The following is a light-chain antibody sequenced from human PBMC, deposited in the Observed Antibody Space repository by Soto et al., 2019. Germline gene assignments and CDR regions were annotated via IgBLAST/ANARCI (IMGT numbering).Light chain of an antibody. Sequence: DIQMTQSPSSVSASVGDRLTITCRASRDISNSLAWYQQTPGKAPKLLLRGASSLHRGVPSRFSGGGAGTEFTLTISSLQPEDFATYYCQQTSAFPRTFGQGPRWISN. V-gene: IGKV1-12*01. CDR1: RDISNS. CDR3: QQTSAFPRT. J-gene: IGKJ3*01. CDR2: GAS.